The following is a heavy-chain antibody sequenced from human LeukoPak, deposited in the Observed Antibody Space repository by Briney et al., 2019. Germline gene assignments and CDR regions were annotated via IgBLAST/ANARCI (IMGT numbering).Heavy chain of an antibody. V-gene: IGHV3-74*01. CDR1: GFTFSTYW. J-gene: IGHJ3*02. CDR2: ITPDGTST. Sequence: GGSLRLSCEASGFTFSTYWMHWVRQAPGKGLVWVSRITPDGTSTTYADSVKGRFTISRDNAKNTLYVQMNSLRAEGTAVYYCARGAFGVYAFDIWGQGTMVTVSS. CDR3: ARGAFGVYAFDI. D-gene: IGHD3-3*01.